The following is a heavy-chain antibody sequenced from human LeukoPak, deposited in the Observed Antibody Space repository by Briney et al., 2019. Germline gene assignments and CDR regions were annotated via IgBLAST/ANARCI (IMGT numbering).Heavy chain of an antibody. Sequence: GGSLRLSCAGSGFAFGTYAMSWVRKAPGKGLEWVSAISGSGGSTYYADSVKGRFTISRNNSKNTLYLQMNSLRAEDTAVYYCAKDSQSGYTLNYFDYWGQGTLVTVSS. J-gene: IGHJ4*02. CDR1: GFAFGTYA. CDR2: ISGSGGST. CDR3: AKDSQSGYTLNYFDY. D-gene: IGHD3-22*01. V-gene: IGHV3-23*01.